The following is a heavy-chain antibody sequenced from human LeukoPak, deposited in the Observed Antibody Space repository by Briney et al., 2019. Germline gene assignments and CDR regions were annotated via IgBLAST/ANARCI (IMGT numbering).Heavy chain of an antibody. Sequence: GGSLRLSCAASGFTFSRYWMSWVRQAPGKGVEGVANIKQDGSEKYYVDSVKGRFTISRDNAKNSLYLQMNSLRAEDTAVYYCARDIRLPNYYYYGMDVWGQGTTVTVSS. J-gene: IGHJ6*02. CDR3: ARDIRLPNYYYYGMDV. CDR2: IKQDGSEK. D-gene: IGHD5-18*01. CDR1: GFTFSRYW. V-gene: IGHV3-7*01.